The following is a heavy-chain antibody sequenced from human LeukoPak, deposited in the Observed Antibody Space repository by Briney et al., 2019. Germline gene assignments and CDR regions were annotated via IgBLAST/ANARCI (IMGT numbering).Heavy chain of an antibody. CDR2: IKQDGSEI. J-gene: IGHJ3*02. D-gene: IGHD3-16*01. V-gene: IGHV3-7*01. Sequence: PGGSLRLSCTASGFTFSTYWMSWVRQTQGKGLEWGANIKQDGSEIYYVDSVKGRFTISRDNAKNSLYLQMNNLRAEDTAVYYCASLIWGGGFDIWGKGTMVTVSS. CDR3: ASLIWGGGFDI. CDR1: GFTFSTYW.